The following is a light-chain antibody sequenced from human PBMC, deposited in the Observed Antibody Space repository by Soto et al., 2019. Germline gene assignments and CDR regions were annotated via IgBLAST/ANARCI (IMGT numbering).Light chain of an antibody. CDR1: QNIRSY. V-gene: IGKV1-39*01. J-gene: IGKJ1*01. CDR2: AAS. Sequence: DLQMTQSPSSLSASVGDRVTIPCRASQNIRSYLNWYHQKPGKAPKLLIYAASSLQSGVPSRFSGSGSGTDFTLTISSLQPEDFATYYCQQSYGTPWTFGQGTRVEIK. CDR3: QQSYGTPWT.